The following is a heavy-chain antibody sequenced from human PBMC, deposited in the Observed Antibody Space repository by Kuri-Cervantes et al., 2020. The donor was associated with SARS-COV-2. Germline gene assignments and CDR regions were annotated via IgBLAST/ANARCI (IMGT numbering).Heavy chain of an antibody. Sequence: SVKVSCKASGGTFSSYAISWVRQAPGQGLEWMGGIIPIFGTANYAQKFQGRVTITADKSTSTAYMELSSLRSEDTAVYYCARDPPTYYYDSSGYVSAFDIWGQGTMVTVSS. J-gene: IGHJ3*02. D-gene: IGHD3-22*01. CDR3: ARDPPTYYYDSSGYVSAFDI. CDR1: GGTFSSYA. CDR2: IIPIFGTA. V-gene: IGHV1-69*06.